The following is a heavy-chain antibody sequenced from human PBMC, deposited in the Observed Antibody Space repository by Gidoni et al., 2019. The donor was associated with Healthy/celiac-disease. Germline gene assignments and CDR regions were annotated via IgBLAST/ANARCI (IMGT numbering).Heavy chain of an antibody. D-gene: IGHD1-26*01. Sequence: QLQLQESGSGLVTPSQTLSPTCAVSGGSISRGGYSWSWIRQPPGKGLEWIGYIYHSGSTYYNPSLKSRVTISVDRSKNQFSLKLSSVTAADTAVYYCARGLGGPGGNWFDPWGQGTLVTVSS. J-gene: IGHJ5*02. CDR3: ARGLGGPGGNWFDP. CDR2: IYHSGST. CDR1: GGSISRGGYS. V-gene: IGHV4-30-2*01.